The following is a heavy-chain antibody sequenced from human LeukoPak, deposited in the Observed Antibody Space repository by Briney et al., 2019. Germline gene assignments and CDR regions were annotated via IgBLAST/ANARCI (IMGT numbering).Heavy chain of an antibody. V-gene: IGHV3-33*08. CDR1: GFTFSIYA. CDR3: VRDPSGSGFAFDS. J-gene: IGHJ4*02. CDR2: IWFDGSNK. D-gene: IGHD1-1*01. Sequence: GGSLRLSCAASGFTFSIYAMNWVRQAPGKGLEWVAFIWFDGSNKHYADSVKGRFTISRDNSEDTLYLQMNSLRAEDTAVYYCVRDPSGSGFAFDSWGQGALVTVSS.